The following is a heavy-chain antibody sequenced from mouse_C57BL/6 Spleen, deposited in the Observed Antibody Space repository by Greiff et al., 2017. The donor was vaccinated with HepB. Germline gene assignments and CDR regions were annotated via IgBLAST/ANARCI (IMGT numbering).Heavy chain of an antibody. J-gene: IGHJ3*01. Sequence: EVKLVESGGGLVKPGGSLKLSCAASGFTFSDYGMHWVRQAPEKGLGGVAYISSGSSTIYYADTVKGRFTISRDNAKNTRFLQMTSLRSEDTGMYYCARGVYGSRDWFAYWGQGTLVTVSA. CDR1: GFTFSDYG. D-gene: IGHD1-1*01. V-gene: IGHV5-17*01. CDR2: ISSGSSTI. CDR3: ARGVYGSRDWFAY.